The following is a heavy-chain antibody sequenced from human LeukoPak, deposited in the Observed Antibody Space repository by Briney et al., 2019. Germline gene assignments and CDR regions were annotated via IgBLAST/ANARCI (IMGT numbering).Heavy chain of an antibody. Sequence: PSETLSLTCTVSGGSISSYYWSWIRQPPGKGLEWIGSIYYSGSTYYNPSLKSRVTISVDTSKNQFSLKLSSVTAADTAVYYCTYSFDYWGQGTLVTVSS. V-gene: IGHV4-59*05. J-gene: IGHJ4*02. CDR2: IYYSGST. CDR1: GGSISSYY. CDR3: TYSFDY. D-gene: IGHD2-21*01.